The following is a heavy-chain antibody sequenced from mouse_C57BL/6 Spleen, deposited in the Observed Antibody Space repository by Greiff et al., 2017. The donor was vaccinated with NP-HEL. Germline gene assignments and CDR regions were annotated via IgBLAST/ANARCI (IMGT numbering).Heavy chain of an antibody. CDR2: INPYNGGT. Sequence: VQLQQSGPVLVKPGASVKMSCKASGYTFTDYYMNWVKQSHGKSLEWIGVINPYNGGTSYNQKFKGKATLTVDKSSSTAYMELNSLTSEDSAVYYCARGGIYDYDDAYWGQGTLVTVSA. CDR1: GYTFTDYY. V-gene: IGHV1-19*01. J-gene: IGHJ3*01. D-gene: IGHD2-4*01. CDR3: ARGGIYDYDDAY.